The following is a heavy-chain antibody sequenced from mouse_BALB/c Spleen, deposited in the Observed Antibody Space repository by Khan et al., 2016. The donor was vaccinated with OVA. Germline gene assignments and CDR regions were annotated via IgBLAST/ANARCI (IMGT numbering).Heavy chain of an antibody. CDR2: IDPANGNT. V-gene: IGHV14-3*02. CDR1: GFNIKDTY. Sequence: VQLQQSGAELVKPGASVKLSCTASGFNIKDTYMHWVKQRPEQGLDWIGRIDPANGNTKYDPKFQGKATITADTSSNTAYLQLSSLTSEDTAVYYCARRDYGRGFDVWGAGTTVTVSS. D-gene: IGHD1-1*01. J-gene: IGHJ1*01. CDR3: ARRDYGRGFDV.